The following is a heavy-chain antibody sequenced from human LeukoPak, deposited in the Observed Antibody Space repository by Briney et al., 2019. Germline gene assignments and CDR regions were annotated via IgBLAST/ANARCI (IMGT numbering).Heavy chain of an antibody. CDR3: ARPHLAAAGYYFDY. Sequence: GASVKVSCKASGGTFSSYAISWVRQAPGQGLEWMGWINPNSGGTNYAQKFQGRVTMTRDTSISTAYMELSRLRSDDTAVYYCARPHLAAAGYYFDYWGQGTLVTVSS. CDR1: GGTFSSYA. D-gene: IGHD6-13*01. V-gene: IGHV1-2*02. CDR2: INPNSGGT. J-gene: IGHJ4*02.